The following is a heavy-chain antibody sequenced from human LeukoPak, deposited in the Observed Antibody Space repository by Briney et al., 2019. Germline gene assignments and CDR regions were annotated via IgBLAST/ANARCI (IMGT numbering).Heavy chain of an antibody. CDR1: GYTFTGYY. J-gene: IGHJ4*02. V-gene: IGHV1-2*02. CDR3: ARQGALVKGIDY. CDR2: INPNSGVT. Sequence: ASVKVSCKASGYTFTGYYMHWVRQAPGQGLEWMGWINPNSGVTYYAQKFQGRVTMTRDTSISTVYMELSRLRSDDTAVYYCARQGALVKGIDYWGQGTLVTVSS. D-gene: IGHD6-13*01.